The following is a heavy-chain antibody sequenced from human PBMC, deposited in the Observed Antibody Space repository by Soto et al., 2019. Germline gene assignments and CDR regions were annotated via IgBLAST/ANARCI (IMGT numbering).Heavy chain of an antibody. CDR3: AKDWEGGSWYPYFDY. CDR1: GFTFSSYG. J-gene: IGHJ4*02. V-gene: IGHV3-30*18. Sequence: GGSLRLSCAASGFTFSSYGMHWVRQAPGKGLEWVAVISYDGSNKYYADSVKGRFTISRDNSKNTLYLQMNSLRAEDTAVYYCAKDWEGGSWYPYFDYWGQGTLVTVSS. D-gene: IGHD6-13*01. CDR2: ISYDGSNK.